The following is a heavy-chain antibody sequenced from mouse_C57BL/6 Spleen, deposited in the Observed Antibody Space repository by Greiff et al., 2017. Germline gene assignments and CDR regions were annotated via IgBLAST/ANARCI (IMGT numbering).Heavy chain of an antibody. J-gene: IGHJ4*01. CDR1: GFTFSSYG. CDR2: ISSGGSYT. V-gene: IGHV5-6*01. CDR3: ARHYYSNYVDAMDY. Sequence: EVHLVESGGDLVKPGGSLKLSCAASGFTFSSYGMSWVRQTPDKRLEWVATISSGGSYTYYPDSVKGRFTISRDNAKNTLYLQMSSLKSEDTAMYYCARHYYSNYVDAMDYWGQGTSVTVSS. D-gene: IGHD2-5*01.